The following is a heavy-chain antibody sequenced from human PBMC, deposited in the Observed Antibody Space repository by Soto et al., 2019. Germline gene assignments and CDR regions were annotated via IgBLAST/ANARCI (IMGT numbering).Heavy chain of an antibody. D-gene: IGHD3-10*01. CDR3: ASDAISMVRGNNNWFDP. CDR1: GFMVRAHA. Sequence: SLRLSSEASGFMVRAHARSWVRQAPWKELELVSAIIGNGIATYYADYVKGPSTISRDNSKNTLYLQTNRLRADDTAVYYCASDAISMVRGNNNWFDPWGQGTLVTVSS. CDR2: IIGNGIAT. J-gene: IGHJ5*02. V-gene: IGHV3-23*01.